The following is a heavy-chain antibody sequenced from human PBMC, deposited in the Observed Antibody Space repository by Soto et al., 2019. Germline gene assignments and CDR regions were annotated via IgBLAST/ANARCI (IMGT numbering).Heavy chain of an antibody. CDR3: ARMFGFSYGPANRGMDV. D-gene: IGHD5-18*01. J-gene: IGHJ6*02. CDR2: ISSDGTEK. V-gene: IGHV3-30*04. CDR1: GFTLSSYS. Sequence: QVQLVESGGGVAQPGRSLRLFCAASGFTLSSYSLHWVRQSPGKGLEWVAAISSDGTEKHYADSVKGRFTISRDNSKNTLSLQLNSLRTEYTAVYYCARMFGFSYGPANRGMDVWGQGTTVTVSS.